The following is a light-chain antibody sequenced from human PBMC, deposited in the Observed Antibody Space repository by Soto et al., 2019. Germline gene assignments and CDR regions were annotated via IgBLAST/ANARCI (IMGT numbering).Light chain of an antibody. CDR3: AAWYDSLNGVV. CDR2: INN. V-gene: IGLV1-44*01. CDR1: SSNIGSKT. Sequence: QSVLTQPPSASGTPGQRVTISCSGSSSNIGSKTLNWYQQLPGTAPKLLIYINNQRPSWVPDRFSGSKSGTSASLAISGLQSEDEADYYCAAWYDSLNGVVFGGGTKLTVL. J-gene: IGLJ2*01.